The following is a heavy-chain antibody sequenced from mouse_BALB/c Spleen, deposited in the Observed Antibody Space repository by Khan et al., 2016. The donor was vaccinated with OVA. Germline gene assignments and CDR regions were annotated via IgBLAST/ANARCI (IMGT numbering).Heavy chain of an antibody. CDR3: TRNAYFGNYFDY. D-gene: IGHD2-10*01. CDR2: INHGDGRT. J-gene: IGHJ2*01. V-gene: IGHV1S81*02. CDR1: GYTFTNYW. Sequence: QVQLQQPGAELVKPGASVKLSCKTSGYTFTNYWIHWVKERPGQGLEWIGEINHGDGRTNNNETFKNKATLTVDISYTTAHMQLTSLTSEDSAFDYCTRNAYFGNYFDYGGQGTTLTVSS.